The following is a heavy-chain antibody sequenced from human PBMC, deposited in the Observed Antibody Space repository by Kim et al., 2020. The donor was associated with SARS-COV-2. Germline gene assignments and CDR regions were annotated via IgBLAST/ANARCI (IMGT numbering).Heavy chain of an antibody. CDR3: ATDKYYYILTRSRGAF. V-gene: IGHV4-39*07. CDR1: GGSISSSSYY. Sequence: SETLSLTCTVSGGSISSSSYYWGWIRQPPGKGLEWIGSISYSGSTYYNPSLKSRVTISVDTSKNQFSLKLTSVTAADTAVYYFATDKYYYILTRSRGAF. CDR2: ISYSGST. J-gene: IGHJ3*01. D-gene: IGHD3-9*01.